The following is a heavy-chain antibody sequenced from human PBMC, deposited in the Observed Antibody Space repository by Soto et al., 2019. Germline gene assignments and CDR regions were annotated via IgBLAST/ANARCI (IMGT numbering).Heavy chain of an antibody. CDR2: INHSGST. J-gene: IGHJ3*02. Sequence: PSETLSLTCAVYGGSFSGYYWSWIRQPPGKGLEWIGEINHSGSTNYNPSLKSRVTISVDTSKNQFSLKLSSVTAADTAVYYCARGPYYDFWSGYYRKGAFDIWGQGTMVTVSS. CDR3: ARGPYYDFWSGYYRKGAFDI. V-gene: IGHV4-34*01. D-gene: IGHD3-3*01. CDR1: GGSFSGYY.